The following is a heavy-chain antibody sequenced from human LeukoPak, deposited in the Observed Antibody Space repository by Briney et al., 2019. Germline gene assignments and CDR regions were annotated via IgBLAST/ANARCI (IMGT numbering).Heavy chain of an antibody. V-gene: IGHV4-61*02. D-gene: IGHD3-22*01. CDR2: IYTSGST. Sequence: SETLSLTCTVSGFSISSGSYYWSWIRQPAGKGLEWIGRIYTSGSTNYNPSLKSRVTISVDTSKNQFSLKLSSVTAADTAVYYCARLSPSAYDSSGYVDYWGQGTLVTVSS. J-gene: IGHJ4*02. CDR3: ARLSPSAYDSSGYVDY. CDR1: GFSISSGSYY.